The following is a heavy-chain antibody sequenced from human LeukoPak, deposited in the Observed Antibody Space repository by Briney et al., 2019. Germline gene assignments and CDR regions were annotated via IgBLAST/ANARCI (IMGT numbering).Heavy chain of an antibody. CDR1: GGSFSGYY. V-gene: IGHV4-34*01. D-gene: IGHD2-2*01. J-gene: IGHJ5*02. CDR3: ARVGRYCSSTSCSKQTSKRSKIHWFDP. CDR2: INHSGST. Sequence: ASETLSLTCAVYGGSFSGYYWSWIRQPPGKGLEWIGEINHSGSTNYNPSLKSRVTISVDTSKNQFPLKLSSVTAADTAVYYCARVGRYCSSTSCSKQTSKRSKIHWFDPWGQGTLVTVSS.